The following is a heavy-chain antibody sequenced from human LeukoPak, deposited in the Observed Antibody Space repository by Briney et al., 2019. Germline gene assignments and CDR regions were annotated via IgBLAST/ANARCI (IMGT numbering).Heavy chain of an antibody. CDR1: GGSFSGYY. CDR2: INHSGST. V-gene: IGHV4-34*01. J-gene: IGHJ4*02. Sequence: SETLSLTCAVYGGSFSGYYWSWIRQPPGKGLEWIGEINHSGSTNHNPSLKSRVTISVDTSKNQFSLKLSSVTAADTAVYYCARTADYGDFYDYWGQGTLVTVSS. CDR3: ARTADYGDFYDY. D-gene: IGHD4-17*01.